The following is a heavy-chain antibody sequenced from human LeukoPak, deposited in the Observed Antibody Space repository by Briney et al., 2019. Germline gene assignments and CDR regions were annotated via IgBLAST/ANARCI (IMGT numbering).Heavy chain of an antibody. J-gene: IGHJ6*02. Sequence: SETLSLTRTVSGGSISSYYWSWIRQPPGKGLEWIGYIYYSGSTNYNPSLKSRVTISVDTSKNQFSLKLSSVTAADTAVYYCARLHNVRYYYYGMDVWGQGTTVTVSS. CDR1: GGSISSYY. V-gene: IGHV4-59*08. D-gene: IGHD5-24*01. CDR2: IYYSGST. CDR3: ARLHNVRYYYYGMDV.